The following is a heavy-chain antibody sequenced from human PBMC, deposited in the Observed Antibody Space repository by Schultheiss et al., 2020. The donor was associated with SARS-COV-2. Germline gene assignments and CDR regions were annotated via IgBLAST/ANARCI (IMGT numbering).Heavy chain of an antibody. D-gene: IGHD3-22*01. J-gene: IGHJ6*02. Sequence: GESLKISCAASGFTFSSYAMSWVRQAPGKGLEWVSAISGSGGSTYYADSVKGRFTISRDNANNTLYLQMNSLRAEDTAVYYCARDRIRPKGDYYFEYYGMDVWGQGTTVTVSS. CDR2: ISGSGGST. V-gene: IGHV3-23*01. CDR3: ARDRIRPKGDYYFEYYGMDV. CDR1: GFTFSSYA.